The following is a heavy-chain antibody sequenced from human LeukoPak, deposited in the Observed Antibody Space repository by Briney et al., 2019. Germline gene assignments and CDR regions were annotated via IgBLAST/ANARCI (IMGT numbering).Heavy chain of an antibody. D-gene: IGHD3-3*01. CDR1: GGSISSDGYY. CDR2: IYYSGST. V-gene: IGHV4-31*03. J-gene: IGHJ4*02. CDR3: ARAFGLGVDY. Sequence: PSETLSLTCTVSGGSISSDGYYWSWIRQHPGKGLEWIGYIYYSGSTYYNPSLKSRVTISVDTSKNQFSLKLSSVTAADTAVYYCARAFGLGVDYWGQGTLVTVSS.